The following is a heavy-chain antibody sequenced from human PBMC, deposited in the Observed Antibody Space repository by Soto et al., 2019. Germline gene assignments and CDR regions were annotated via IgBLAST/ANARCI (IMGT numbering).Heavy chain of an antibody. D-gene: IGHD2-15*01. J-gene: IGHJ5*02. CDR1: GYTFTSYA. CDR3: ARGGPVVPTLDP. CDR2: INAGNGNT. Sequence: GASVKVSCKASGYTFTSYAMHWVRQAPGQRLEWMGWINAGNGNTKYSQKFQGRVTITRDTSASTAYMGLSSLRSEDTAVYYCARGGPVVPTLDPWGQGTLVTVSS. V-gene: IGHV1-3*01.